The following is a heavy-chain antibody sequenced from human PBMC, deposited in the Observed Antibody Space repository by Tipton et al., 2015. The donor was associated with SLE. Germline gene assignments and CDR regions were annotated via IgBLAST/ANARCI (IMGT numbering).Heavy chain of an antibody. Sequence: TLSLTCGVSGYFISSGYYWGWIRQPPGKGLEWIGNIYHRGSTSYNPSLKSRVTISVDTSKNQFSLRLSSVTAADTAVYYCVRGYNYGPGDYFDYWGRGTLVTVSS. V-gene: IGHV4-38-2*01. CDR3: VRGYNYGPGDYFDY. D-gene: IGHD5-24*01. J-gene: IGHJ4*02. CDR1: GYFISSGYY. CDR2: IYHRGST.